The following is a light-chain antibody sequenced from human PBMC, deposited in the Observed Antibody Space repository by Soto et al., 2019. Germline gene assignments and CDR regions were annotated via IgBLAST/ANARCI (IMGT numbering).Light chain of an antibody. CDR2: EVS. V-gene: IGLV2-14*01. Sequence: QSALTQPASVSGSPGQSITISCTGTSSDVGGYDYVSWYQQHPGKAPKLMIYEVSNRPSGVSNRFSGSKSGNTASLTLSGLQAEDEADYYRSSYTSSSTLVVCGGGTQLTVL. CDR1: SSDVGGYDY. CDR3: SSYTSSSTLVV. J-gene: IGLJ2*01.